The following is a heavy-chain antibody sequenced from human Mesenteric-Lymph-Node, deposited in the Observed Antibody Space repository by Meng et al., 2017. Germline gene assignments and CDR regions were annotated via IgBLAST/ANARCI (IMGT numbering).Heavy chain of an antibody. CDR3: ARDYSGYEKQLYYYYGMDV. CDR1: GGSVSSGSYY. D-gene: IGHD5-12*01. V-gene: IGHV4-61*01. CDR2: IYYSGST. J-gene: IGHJ6*02. Sequence: SETLSLTCTVSGGSVSSGSYYWSWIRQPPGKGLEWIGYIYYSGSTNYNLSLKSRVTISVDTSKNQFSLKLSSVTAADTAVYYCARDYSGYEKQLYYYYGMDVWGQGTTVTVSS.